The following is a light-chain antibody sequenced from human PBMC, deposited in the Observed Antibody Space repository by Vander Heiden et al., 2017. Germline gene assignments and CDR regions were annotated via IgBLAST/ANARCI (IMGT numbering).Light chain of an antibody. CDR3: SSYAGSRGV. Sequence: QSALTQPPSASGSPGQSVTISCTGTSSDVGAYNYVSWYQQHPGKAPKLMVYAVSKRPSGVPDPFSCSKSGNTASLTVSGLQAEDEADYYCSSYAGSRGVFGGGTKLTVL. J-gene: IGLJ2*01. CDR1: SSDVGAYNY. V-gene: IGLV2-8*01. CDR2: AVS.